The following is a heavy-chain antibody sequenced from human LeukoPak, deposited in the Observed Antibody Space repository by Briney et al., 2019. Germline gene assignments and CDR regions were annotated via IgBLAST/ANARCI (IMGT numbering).Heavy chain of an antibody. CDR3: ARETDYYDSSGLDY. V-gene: IGHV3-53*01. CDR1: GFTVSSNY. CDR2: IYSGGST. Sequence: PGGSLRLSCAASGFTVSSNYMSWVRQAPGKGLERVSVIYSGGSTYYADSVKGRFTISRDNSKNTLYLQMNSLRAEDTAVYYCARETDYYDSSGLDYWGQGTLVTVSS. J-gene: IGHJ4*02. D-gene: IGHD3-22*01.